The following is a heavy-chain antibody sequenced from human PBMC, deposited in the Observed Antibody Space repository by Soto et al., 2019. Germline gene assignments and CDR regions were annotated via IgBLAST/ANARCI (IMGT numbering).Heavy chain of an antibody. Sequence: SQTLSRTCAISGDSVSRNSAAWNWIRQSPSRGLEWLGRTYYRSKWYNDYAVSVKSRITINPDTSKNQFSLQLNSVTPEDTAVYYCARVGSSSPNDYYYYGMDVWGQGTTVTVS. D-gene: IGHD6-13*01. CDR3: ARVGSSSPNDYYYYGMDV. J-gene: IGHJ6*02. V-gene: IGHV6-1*01. CDR2: TYYRSKWYN. CDR1: GDSVSRNSAA.